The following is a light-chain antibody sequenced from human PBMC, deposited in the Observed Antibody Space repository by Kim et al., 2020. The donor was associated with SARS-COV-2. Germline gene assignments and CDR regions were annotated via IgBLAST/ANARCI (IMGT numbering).Light chain of an antibody. J-gene: IGKJ4*01. Sequence: SVGDRGTITCRASQNIYSYLNWYQHKPGKAPRLLIYAASRLQNGVPSRFSGSGSGTDFTLTISSLQPEDFAIYYCQQGYSTLLLTFGGGTKVDIK. CDR3: QQGYSTLLLT. V-gene: IGKV1-39*01. CDR2: AAS. CDR1: QNIYSY.